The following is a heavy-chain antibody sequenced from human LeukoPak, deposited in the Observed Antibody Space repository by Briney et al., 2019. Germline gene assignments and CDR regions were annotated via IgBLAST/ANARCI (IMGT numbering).Heavy chain of an antibody. CDR1: GYTLTSYD. D-gene: IGHD1-26*01. Sequence: ASVKVSCKASGYTLTSYDINWVRQATGQGLEWMGWMNPNSGSTGYAQKFQGRVTMTRNTSISTAYMELSSLRSEDTAVYYCARISIVGVSYWGQGTLVTVSS. J-gene: IGHJ4*02. CDR3: ARISIVGVSY. CDR2: MNPNSGST. V-gene: IGHV1-8*01.